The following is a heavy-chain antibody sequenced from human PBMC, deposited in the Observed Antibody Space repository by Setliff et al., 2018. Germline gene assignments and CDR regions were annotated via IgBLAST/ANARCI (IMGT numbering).Heavy chain of an antibody. Sequence: PSETLSLTCTVSGDSLSGDNYFWSWIRYLPGKGLQWLGHIYYTGKTYYNPSLKSRLEMSVDTSKREFALRLSSVTAADTAVYYCARTSTYVLGSGSYWDRWFDPWSQGTLVTVSS. CDR2: IYYTGKT. D-gene: IGHD3-10*01. V-gene: IGHV4-30-4*02. CDR3: ARTSTYVLGSGSYWDRWFDP. CDR1: GDSLSGDNYF. J-gene: IGHJ5*02.